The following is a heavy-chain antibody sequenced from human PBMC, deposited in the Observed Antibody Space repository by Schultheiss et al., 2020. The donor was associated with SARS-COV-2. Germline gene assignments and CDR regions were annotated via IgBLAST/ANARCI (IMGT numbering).Heavy chain of an antibody. V-gene: IGHV4-39*07. CDR2: INHSGST. D-gene: IGHD2-2*01. J-gene: IGHJ4*02. CDR3: AREGIPGARGYYFDN. CDR1: GGSISSSSYY. Sequence: SETLSLTCTVSGGSISSSSYYWGWIRQPPGKGLEWIGEINHSGSTNYNPSLKSRVTMSVDTSKNQFSLKVTSVTAADTAVYYCAREGIPGARGYYFDNWAQGTLVTVSS.